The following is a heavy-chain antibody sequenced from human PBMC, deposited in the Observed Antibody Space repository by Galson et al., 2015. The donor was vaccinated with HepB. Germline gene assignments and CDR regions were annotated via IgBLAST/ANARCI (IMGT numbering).Heavy chain of an antibody. CDR1: GFTFSSYA. V-gene: IGHV3-23*01. CDR3: ARDDFWSGRKGVF. CDR2: ISGSGGST. D-gene: IGHD3-3*01. J-gene: IGHJ4*02. Sequence: SLRLSCAASGFTFSSYAMSWVRQAPGKGLEWVSAISGSGGSTYYADSVKGRFTISRDNAKNSLYLQMNSLRAEDTAVYYCARDDFWSGRKGVFWGQGTLVTVSS.